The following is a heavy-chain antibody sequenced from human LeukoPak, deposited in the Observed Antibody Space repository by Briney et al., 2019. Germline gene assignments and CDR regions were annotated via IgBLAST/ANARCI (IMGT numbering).Heavy chain of an antibody. CDR2: IYPGDSDT. V-gene: IGHV5-51*01. J-gene: IGHJ4*02. D-gene: IGHD6-19*01. Sequence: GESLKISCKGSGYSFTSYWIGWVRQMPGKGLERRGIIYPGDSDTRYSPSFQGQVTISADKSISTAYLQWSSLKASDTAMYYCARHQYSSGWYADYWGQGTLVTVSS. CDR3: ARHQYSSGWYADY. CDR1: GYSFTSYW.